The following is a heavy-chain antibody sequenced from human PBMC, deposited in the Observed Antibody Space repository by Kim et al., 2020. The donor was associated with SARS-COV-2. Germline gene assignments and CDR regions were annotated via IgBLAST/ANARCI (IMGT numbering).Heavy chain of an antibody. V-gene: IGHV3-30*04. Sequence: GGSLRLSCAASGFTFSSYAMHWVRQAPGKGLEWVAVISYDGSNKYYADSVKGRFTISRDNSKNTLYLQMNSLRAEDTAVYYCARDPEGPFDYWGQGTLVTVSS. CDR3: ARDPEGPFDY. CDR2: ISYDGSNK. J-gene: IGHJ4*02. CDR1: GFTFSSYA.